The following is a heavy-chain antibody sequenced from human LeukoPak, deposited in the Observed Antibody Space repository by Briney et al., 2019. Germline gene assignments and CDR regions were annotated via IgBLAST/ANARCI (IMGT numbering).Heavy chain of an antibody. D-gene: IGHD3-16*01. CDR1: GFTFSSYW. J-gene: IGHJ6*02. CDR2: INHNGNVN. CDR3: ARGGGLDV. Sequence: GGSLRLSCAASGFTFSSYWMNWARQAPGKGLEWVASINHNGNVNYYVDSVKGRFTISRDNAKNSLYLHMSNLRAEDTAVYFCARGGGLDVWGQGATVTVSS. V-gene: IGHV3-7*03.